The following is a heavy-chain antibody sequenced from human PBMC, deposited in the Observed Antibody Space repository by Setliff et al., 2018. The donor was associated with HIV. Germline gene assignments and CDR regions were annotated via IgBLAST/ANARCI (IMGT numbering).Heavy chain of an antibody. V-gene: IGHV4-4*09. CDR3: ASRAGGDY. D-gene: IGHD3-16*01. J-gene: IGHJ4*02. CDR1: GVSIGNFY. CDR2: IFFTGTT. Sequence: SETLSLTCTVSGVSIGNFYWSWVRQSPGRGLEWIGFIFFTGTTNYNPSLKSRVTISVDTSKNQFSLNLSSVTAADTAVYYCASRAGGDYWGQGTLVTVSS.